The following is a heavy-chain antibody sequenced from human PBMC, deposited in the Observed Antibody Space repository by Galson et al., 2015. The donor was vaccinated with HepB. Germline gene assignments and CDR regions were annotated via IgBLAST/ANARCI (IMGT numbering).Heavy chain of an antibody. CDR1: GFTFDDYA. D-gene: IGHD5-12*01. CDR2: ISWNSGSI. J-gene: IGHJ4*02. V-gene: IGHV3-9*01. CDR3: AKDLDIVATIGIDY. Sequence: SLRLSCAASGFTFDDYAMHWVRQAPGKGLEWVSGISWNSGSIGYADSVKGRFTISRDNAKNSLYLQMNSLRAEDTALYYCAKDLDIVATIGIDYWGQGTLVTVSS.